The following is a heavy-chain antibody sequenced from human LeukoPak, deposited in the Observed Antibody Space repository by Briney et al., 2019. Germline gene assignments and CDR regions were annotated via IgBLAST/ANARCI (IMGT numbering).Heavy chain of an antibody. CDR2: INSDGSWT. CDR3: VSFYETN. J-gene: IGHJ4*02. CDR1: GNYW. D-gene: IGHD2-2*01. Sequence: PGGSLRFSCAASGNYWMHWVRQAPGKGLVWVSHINSDGSWTGYADSVKGRFTISKDNAKNTVYLQMNNLRAEDTAVYYCVSFYETNWGRGTLVTVSS. V-gene: IGHV3-74*01.